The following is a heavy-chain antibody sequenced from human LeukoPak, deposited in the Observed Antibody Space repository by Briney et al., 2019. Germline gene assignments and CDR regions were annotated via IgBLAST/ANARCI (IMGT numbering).Heavy chain of an antibody. CDR1: GYTFRDYA. CDR3: VRDAYGSGKGFFDY. D-gene: IGHD3-10*01. J-gene: IGHJ4*02. V-gene: IGHV1-18*01. Sequence: ASVKVSCKAFGYTFRDYAISWVRQAPGQGLEWVGWISGHDGNTKYAQKYQGRVTMTTETSTSTAYMELSSLGSDDTAVYYCVRDAYGSGKGFFDYWGQGTLVTVSS. CDR2: ISGHDGNT.